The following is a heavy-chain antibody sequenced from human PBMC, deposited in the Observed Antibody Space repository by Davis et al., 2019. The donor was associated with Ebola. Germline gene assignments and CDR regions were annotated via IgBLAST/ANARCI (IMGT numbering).Heavy chain of an antibody. V-gene: IGHV4-59*08. CDR3: ARWGDYFDY. Sequence: SETLSLTCTASGGSMSSYYWSWIRQPPGKGLEWVGYIYYSGRTNYNPSLKSRLTISVDTSKNQFSLKLSSVTAADTAVYYCARWGDYFDYWGQGALVTVSS. J-gene: IGHJ4*02. D-gene: IGHD1-26*01. CDR1: GGSMSSYY. CDR2: IYYSGRT.